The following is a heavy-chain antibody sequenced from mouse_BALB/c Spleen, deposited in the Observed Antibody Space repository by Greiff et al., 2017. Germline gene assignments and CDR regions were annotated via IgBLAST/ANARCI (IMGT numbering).Heavy chain of an antibody. Sequence: QVQLQQSGAELVMPGASVKMSCKASGYTFTDYWMHWVKQRPGQGLEWIGAIDTSDSYTSYNQKFKGKATLTVDESSSTAYMQLSSLTSEDSAVYYCARLYRYDTVYAMDYWGQGTSVTVSS. D-gene: IGHD2-14*01. CDR3: ARLYRYDTVYAMDY. V-gene: IGHV1-69*01. J-gene: IGHJ4*01. CDR1: GYTFTDYW. CDR2: IDTSDSYT.